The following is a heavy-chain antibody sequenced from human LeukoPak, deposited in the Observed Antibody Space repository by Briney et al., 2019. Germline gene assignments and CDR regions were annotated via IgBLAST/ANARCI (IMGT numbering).Heavy chain of an antibody. Sequence: SQTLSLTCAVSGGSISSGGYSWSWIRQPPGKGLEWIGYIYHSGSTYYNPSLKSRVTISVDRSKNQFSLKLSSVTAADTAVYYWPRETRGRVGGFITPCFAPWGRETLVTVSS. D-gene: IGHD3-10*01. CDR3: PRETRGRVGGFITPCFAP. CDR1: GGSISSGGYS. CDR2: IYHSGST. V-gene: IGHV4-30-2*01. J-gene: IGHJ5*02.